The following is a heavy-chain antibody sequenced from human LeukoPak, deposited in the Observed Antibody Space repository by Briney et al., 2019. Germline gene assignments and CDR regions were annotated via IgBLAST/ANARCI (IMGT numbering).Heavy chain of an antibody. J-gene: IGHJ5*02. Sequence: GGSLRLSCAASGFTFSSYWMSWVRQAPGKGLEWVANIKQDGSEKYYVDSVKGRFTISRDNAKNSLYLQMNSLRAEDTAVYYCASQESAYYYDSSGYYHHWGQGTLVTVSS. CDR2: IKQDGSEK. V-gene: IGHV3-7*01. CDR3: ASQESAYYYDSSGYYHH. CDR1: GFTFSSYW. D-gene: IGHD3-22*01.